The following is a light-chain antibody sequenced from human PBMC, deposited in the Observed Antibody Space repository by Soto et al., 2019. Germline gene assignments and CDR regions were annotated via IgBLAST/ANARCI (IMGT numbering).Light chain of an antibody. CDR3: QQYYSTPLT. CDR1: QSVLYSSNNKNY. J-gene: IGKJ4*01. V-gene: IGKV4-1*01. Sequence: DIVMTQSPDSLAVSLGERATINCKSSQSVLYSSNNKNYLAWYQQKPGQPPKLLIYWASTRESGVPDRFSGSGSETDFTLTIGSLQAEDVAVYYCQQYYSTPLTFGGGIKVDIK. CDR2: WAS.